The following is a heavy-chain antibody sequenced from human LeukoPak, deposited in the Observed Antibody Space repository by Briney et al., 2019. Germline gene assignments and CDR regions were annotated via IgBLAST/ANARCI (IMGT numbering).Heavy chain of an antibody. CDR1: GGSISSSSYY. D-gene: IGHD3-10*01. V-gene: IGHV3-23*01. CDR3: AKVPFITMVRGVMV. CDR2: ISGSGGST. Sequence: ETLSLTCTVSGGSISSSSYYWGWIRQPPGKGLEWVSAISGSGGSTYYADSVKGRFTISRDNSKNTLYLQMNSLRAEDTAVYYCAKVPFITMVRGVMVWGQGTLVTVSS. J-gene: IGHJ4*02.